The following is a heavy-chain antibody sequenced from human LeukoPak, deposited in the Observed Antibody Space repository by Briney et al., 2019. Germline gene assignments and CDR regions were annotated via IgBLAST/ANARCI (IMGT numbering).Heavy chain of an antibody. CDR3: ARAGSGYDYLPYFDY. Sequence: PSETLSLTCAVYGGSFSGYYWSWIRQPPGKGLEWIGEINHSGSTNYNPSLKSRVTISVDTSKNQFSLKLSSVTAADTAVYYCARAGSGYDYLPYFDYWGQGTLVTVSS. D-gene: IGHD5-12*01. CDR1: GGSFSGYY. V-gene: IGHV4-34*01. J-gene: IGHJ4*02. CDR2: INHSGST.